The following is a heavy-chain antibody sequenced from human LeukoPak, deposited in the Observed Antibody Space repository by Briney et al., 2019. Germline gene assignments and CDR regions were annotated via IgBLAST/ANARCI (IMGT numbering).Heavy chain of an antibody. V-gene: IGHV3-74*03. Sequence: PGGSLRLSCVASGLTFSSYSMHWVRQAPGKGLVWVSHIHPDGSITTYADSVKGRFTISRDNTKNTLYLQMISLRVEDTAVYFCARDRDWLLYDHWGQGALVTVSS. CDR2: IHPDGSIT. CDR3: ARDRDWLLYDH. CDR1: GLTFSSYS. J-gene: IGHJ4*02. D-gene: IGHD3/OR15-3a*01.